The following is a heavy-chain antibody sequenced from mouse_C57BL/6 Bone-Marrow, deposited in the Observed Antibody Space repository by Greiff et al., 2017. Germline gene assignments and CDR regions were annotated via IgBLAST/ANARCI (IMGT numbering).Heavy chain of an antibody. D-gene: IGHD2-1*01. CDR2: INPYNGGT. V-gene: IGHV1-19*01. CDR3: ASPLYYGNGWFAY. Sequence: VQLKESGPVLVKPGASVKMSCKASGYTFTDYYMNWVKQSHGKSLEWIGVINPYNGGTSYNQKFKGKATLTVDKSSSTAYMELNSLTSEDSAVYYCASPLYYGNGWFAYWGQGTLVTVSA. CDR1: GYTFTDYY. J-gene: IGHJ3*01.